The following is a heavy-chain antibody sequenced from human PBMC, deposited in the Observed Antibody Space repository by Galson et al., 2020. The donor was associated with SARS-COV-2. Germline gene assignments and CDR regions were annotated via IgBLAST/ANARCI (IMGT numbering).Heavy chain of an antibody. V-gene: IGHV4-61*02. CDR1: GGSISGTSYY. CDR2: IHSSGST. Sequence: SETLSLTCAVSGGSISGTSYYWSWIRQPAGKGLEWIGRIHSSGSTNYNPSLKSRVTISIDTSKNQFSLRLGSVTAADTAIYYCASGPVAGSGEWGQGTLVTVSS. CDR3: ASGPVAGSGE. J-gene: IGHJ4*02. D-gene: IGHD6-19*01.